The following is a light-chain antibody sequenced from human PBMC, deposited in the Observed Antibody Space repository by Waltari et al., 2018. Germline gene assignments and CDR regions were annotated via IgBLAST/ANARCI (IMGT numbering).Light chain of an antibody. CDR2: GAT. CDR3: QQYDNSPPTWT. CDR1: QSVSSTY. V-gene: IGKV3-20*01. J-gene: IGKJ1*01. Sequence: EIVLTQSPGPLSLSPGARAPLSCRASQSVSSTYLAWYQQKPGQAFRLLIYGATTGATGIPDWFSGSGSGTDFTLTISRLGPEDFAVYYSQQYDNSPPTWTFGQGTKVEIK.